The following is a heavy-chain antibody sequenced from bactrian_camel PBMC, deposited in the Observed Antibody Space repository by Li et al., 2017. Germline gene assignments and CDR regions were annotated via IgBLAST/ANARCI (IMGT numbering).Heavy chain of an antibody. CDR1: GYIGSTYC. Sequence: QVQLVESGGRSVQAGGSLRLSCAASGYIGSTYCLGWFRQAPGKEREGLATFYTGGGSTYYADSVKGRFTISQDNPKNTLYLQMNSLKPEDTAMYYCAARRCYYGTSIIMSSSAWTDWARGPRSPSP. D-gene: IGHD6*01. J-gene: IGHJ4*01. V-gene: IGHV3S1*01. CDR2: FYTGGGST.